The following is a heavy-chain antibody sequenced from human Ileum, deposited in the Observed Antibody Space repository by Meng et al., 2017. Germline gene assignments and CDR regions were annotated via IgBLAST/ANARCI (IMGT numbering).Heavy chain of an antibody. V-gene: IGHV4-61*01. CDR1: GGSVSSGSYY. CDR3: ARLSSSGYYPYYFDY. Sequence: GSLRLSCTVSGGSVSSGSYYWSWIRQPPGKGLEWIGYIYYSGSTNYNPSLKSRVIISVDTSKNRFSLKLSSVTAADTAVYYCARLSSSGYYPYYFDYWGQRTLVTVSS. J-gene: IGHJ4*02. CDR2: IYYSGST. D-gene: IGHD3-22*01.